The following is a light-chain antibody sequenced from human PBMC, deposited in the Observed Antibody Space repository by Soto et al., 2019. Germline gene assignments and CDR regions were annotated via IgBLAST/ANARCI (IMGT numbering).Light chain of an antibody. CDR3: QQYNNWPYT. J-gene: IGKJ2*01. Sequence: EIGMTQSRATLSVSPGERAALTCRASQSVNSNFAWYQQKPGQAPRLLIYGASTRATGIPARFSGSGSGTEFTLTISSLQSEDFAVYYCQQYNNWPYTFGQGTKLEIK. V-gene: IGKV3-15*01. CDR2: GAS. CDR1: QSVNSN.